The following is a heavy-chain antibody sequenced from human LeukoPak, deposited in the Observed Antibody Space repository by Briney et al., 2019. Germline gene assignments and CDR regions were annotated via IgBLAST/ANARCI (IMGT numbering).Heavy chain of an antibody. D-gene: IGHD3-3*01. V-gene: IGHV4-4*07. Sequence: SETLSLTCTVSGGSISSYYWSWIRQPAGKGLEWIGRIYTSGSTNYNSSLKSRVTMSADTSKNQFSLKLRSVTAADTAVYYCAREYGYDFWSWDYIDVWGKGTTVTVSS. CDR2: IYTSGST. J-gene: IGHJ6*03. CDR3: AREYGYDFWSWDYIDV. CDR1: GGSISSYY.